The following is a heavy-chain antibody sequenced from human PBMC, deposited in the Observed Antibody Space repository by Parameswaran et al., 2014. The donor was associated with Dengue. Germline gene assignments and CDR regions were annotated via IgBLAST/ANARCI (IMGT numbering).Heavy chain of an antibody. CDR3: ARELRPPDYGMDV. CDR2: IYYSGNT. Sequence: ASETLSLTCTVSGGSISSRGYYWSWIRQHPGKGLEWIGYIYYSGNTHYNPSLKSRVTISADTSKNQISLEVTSMTAADTAVYYCARELRPPDYGMDVWGQGTTVTVSS. D-gene: IGHD3-16*01. V-gene: IGHV4-31*03. J-gene: IGHJ6*02. CDR1: GGSISSRGYY.